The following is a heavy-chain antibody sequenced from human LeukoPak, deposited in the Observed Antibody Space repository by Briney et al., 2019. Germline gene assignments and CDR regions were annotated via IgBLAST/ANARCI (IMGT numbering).Heavy chain of an antibody. V-gene: IGHV1-46*01. CDR3: AKEGVFDYYGSGSLYYFDY. CDR1: GYGFTSYY. J-gene: IGHJ4*02. D-gene: IGHD3-10*01. Sequence: GASVKVSCKAFGYGFTSYYIHWVRQAPGQGLEWMGIINPSVGGTTYARKFQGRVTMTRDTSTSTVYMELSSLRSEDTAVYYCAKEGVFDYYGSGSLYYFDYWGQGTLVTVSS. CDR2: INPSVGGT.